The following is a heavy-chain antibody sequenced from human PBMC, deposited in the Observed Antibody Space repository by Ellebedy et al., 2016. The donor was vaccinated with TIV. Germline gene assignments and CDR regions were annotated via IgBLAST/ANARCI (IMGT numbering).Heavy chain of an antibody. Sequence: SETLSLXXTVSGGSISSSSYYWGWIRQPPGKGLEWIGSIYYSESTYYNPSLKSRVTISVDTSKNQFSLKLSSVTAADTAVYYCAAIQGGADYWGQGTLVTVSS. D-gene: IGHD3-16*01. CDR1: GGSISSSSYY. CDR3: AAIQGGADY. CDR2: IYYSEST. J-gene: IGHJ4*02. V-gene: IGHV4-39*01.